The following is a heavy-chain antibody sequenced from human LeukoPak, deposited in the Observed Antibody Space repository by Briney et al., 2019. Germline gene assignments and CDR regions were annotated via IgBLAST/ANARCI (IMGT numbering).Heavy chain of an antibody. J-gene: IGHJ4*02. CDR1: GFTFTSSA. V-gene: IGHV1-58*02. D-gene: IGHD3-22*01. CDR2: IVVGSGNT. Sequence: GASVKVSCKASGFTFTSSAMQWVRQARGQRLEWIGWIVVGSGNTNYAQKFQERVTITRDMSTSTAYIELSSLRSEDTAVYYCAATHYDSSGYTDYWGQGTLVTVSS. CDR3: AATHYDSSGYTDY.